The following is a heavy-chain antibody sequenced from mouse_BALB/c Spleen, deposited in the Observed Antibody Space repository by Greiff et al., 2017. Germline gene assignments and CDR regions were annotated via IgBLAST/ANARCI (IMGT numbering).Heavy chain of an antibody. Sequence: QVQLQQSGAELVKPGASVKLSCKASGYTFTSYYMYWVKQRPGQGLEWIGEINPSNGGTNFNEKFKSKATLTVDKSSSTAYMQLSSLTAEDSAVYYCTGYDGAYWGQGTLVTVSA. J-gene: IGHJ3*01. CDR2: INPSNGGT. CDR1: GYTFTSYY. CDR3: TGYDGAY. D-gene: IGHD2-14*01. V-gene: IGHV1S81*02.